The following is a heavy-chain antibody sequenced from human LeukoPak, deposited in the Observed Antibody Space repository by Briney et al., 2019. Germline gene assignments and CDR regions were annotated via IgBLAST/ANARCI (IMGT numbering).Heavy chain of an antibody. V-gene: IGHV1-18*04. D-gene: IGHD3-9*01. Sequence: ASVKLSCNSSGYTFSNYAISWVRQAPGQGLEWMGWISPKSGRRSYANNFQGRVTMTTDTSKSTVYMEVTSLTSDDTAVYYCARDVVTDYYWWFDLWGQGTLVTVSS. CDR2: ISPKSGRR. J-gene: IGHJ5*02. CDR1: GYTFSNYA. CDR3: ARDVVTDYYWWFDL.